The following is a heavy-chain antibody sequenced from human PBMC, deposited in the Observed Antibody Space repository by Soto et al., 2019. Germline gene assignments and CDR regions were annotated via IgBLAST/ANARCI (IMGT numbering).Heavy chain of an antibody. Sequence: PGQSLKISCKGSGYSFTSYWIGWVRQMPGKGLEWMGIIYPGDSDTRYSPSFQGQVTISADKSISTAYLQWSSLKASDTAMYYCARRAGSYYDGLRHYYYGMEVWGQGTTVNVSS. CDR1: GYSFTSYW. J-gene: IGHJ6*02. D-gene: IGHD1-26*01. CDR3: ARRAGSYYDGLRHYYYGMEV. CDR2: IYPGDSDT. V-gene: IGHV5-51*01.